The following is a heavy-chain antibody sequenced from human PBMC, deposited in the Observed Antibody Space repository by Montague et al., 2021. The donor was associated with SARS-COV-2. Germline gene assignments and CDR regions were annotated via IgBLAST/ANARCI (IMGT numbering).Heavy chain of an antibody. CDR2: VDWSRGFF. Sequence: SLRLSCAASGFTFNDYAMHWVRQAPGAGLEWVAGVDWSRGFFAYADSVRGRFTISRDNAKNSLYLQMNSLTVEDTALYYCAKAPWGSDWYYFDYWGQGTLVTGSS. J-gene: IGHJ4*02. V-gene: IGHV3-9*01. CDR3: AKAPWGSDWYYFDY. D-gene: IGHD3-9*01. CDR1: GFTFNDYA.